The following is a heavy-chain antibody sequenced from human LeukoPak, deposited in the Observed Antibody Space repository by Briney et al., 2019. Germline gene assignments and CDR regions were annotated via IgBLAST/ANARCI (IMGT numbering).Heavy chain of an antibody. CDR3: TRALTGTTWSENDY. V-gene: IGHV3-53*01. CDR2: IYSGDRT. D-gene: IGHD6-13*01. J-gene: IGHJ4*02. Sequence: GGSLRLSCVATGLSVRGSYMSWVRQAPGKGLEWVSVIYSGDRTYYADSVKGRFTISRDTSKNTLYLQMNNLRADDTAMYYCTRALTGTTWSENDYWGQGTLVTISS. CDR1: GLSVRGSY.